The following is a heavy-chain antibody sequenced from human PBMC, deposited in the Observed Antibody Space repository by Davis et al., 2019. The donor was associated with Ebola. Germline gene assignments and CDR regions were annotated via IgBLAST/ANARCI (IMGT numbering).Heavy chain of an antibody. V-gene: IGHV3-74*01. CDR1: GFTLSSNW. CDR3: TRDFDYGGGY. D-gene: IGHD4-17*01. CDR2: INSDGSST. Sequence: HTGGSLRLSCPASGFTLSSNWIHWVRQPPGKGLVWVSRINSDGSSTVYADSVKGRFTISRDNAKHTVYLQMNSLRAEDTAVYYWTRDFDYGGGYWGQGTLVTVSS. J-gene: IGHJ4*02.